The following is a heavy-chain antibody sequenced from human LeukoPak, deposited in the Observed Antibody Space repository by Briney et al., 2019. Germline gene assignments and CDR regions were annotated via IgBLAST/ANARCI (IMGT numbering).Heavy chain of an antibody. D-gene: IGHD3-22*01. V-gene: IGHV3-30*02. CDR2: IRYDGNIK. J-gene: IGHJ4*02. Sequence: GGSLRLSCAASGFTFSSYDMHWVRQAPGKGLERVAFIRYDGNIKYFADSVKGRFTISRDTSKNTLYLQMNSLRPEDTAVCFCAKGRYYDSSGYPIDYWGQGTLVTVSS. CDR3: AKGRYYDSSGYPIDY. CDR1: GFTFSSYD.